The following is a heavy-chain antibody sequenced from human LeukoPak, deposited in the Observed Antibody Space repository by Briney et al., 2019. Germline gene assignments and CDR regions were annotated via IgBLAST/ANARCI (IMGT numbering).Heavy chain of an antibody. J-gene: IGHJ4*02. CDR3: ARDITKPPNY. Sequence: GGSLRVSCAASGFTFSSYSMNWVRQAPGNGLEWVSSISSSSSYIYYADSVKGRFTISRDNAKNSLYLQMNSLRAEDTAVYYCARDITKPPNYWGQGTLVTVSS. CDR2: ISSSSSYI. CDR1: GFTFSSYS. V-gene: IGHV3-21*01. D-gene: IGHD1-14*01.